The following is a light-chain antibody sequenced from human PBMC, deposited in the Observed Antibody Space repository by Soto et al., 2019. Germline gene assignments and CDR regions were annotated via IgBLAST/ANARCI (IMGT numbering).Light chain of an antibody. Sequence: QSVLTQPPSVSGAPGQRVTISCTGSSSNIGAGYDVHWYQQLPGTAPKLLIYGNSNRPSGVPDRFSGSKSGTSASLSITGLQAEDEADYYCQSYDCSLSARRVFGGGTKLTVL. CDR3: QSYDCSLSARRV. V-gene: IGLV1-40*01. CDR1: SSNIGAGYD. J-gene: IGLJ2*01. CDR2: GNS.